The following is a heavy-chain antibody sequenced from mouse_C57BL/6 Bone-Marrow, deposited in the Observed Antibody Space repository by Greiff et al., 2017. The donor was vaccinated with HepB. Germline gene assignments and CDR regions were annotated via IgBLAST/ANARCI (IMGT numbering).Heavy chain of an antibody. CDR1: GYTFTDYE. Sequence: VQLPQSGAELVRPGASVTLSCKASGYTFTDYEMHWVKQTPVHGLAWIGAIDPEPSGPAYNQKFKCKAILTADKSSSTAYMELRSLTSEDSAVYYCTRRDLLWDYWGQGTTLTVSS. CDR3: TRRDLLWDY. D-gene: IGHD2-1*01. CDR2: IDPEPSGP. V-gene: IGHV1-15*01. J-gene: IGHJ2*01.